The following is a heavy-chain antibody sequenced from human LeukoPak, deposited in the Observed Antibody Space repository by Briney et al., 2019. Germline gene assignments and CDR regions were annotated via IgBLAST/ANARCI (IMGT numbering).Heavy chain of an antibody. V-gene: IGHV1-18*01. Sequence: ASVKVSCKASGYTFTSYGNSWVRQAPGQGLEWMGWSSAYNGNTNYAQKLQGRVTMTTDTSTSTAYMELRSLRSDDTAVYYCARDFRDPNIVVVPAAMARCDAFDIWGQGTMVTVSS. CDR2: SSAYNGNT. CDR1: GYTFTSYG. D-gene: IGHD2-2*01. CDR3: ARDFRDPNIVVVPAAMARCDAFDI. J-gene: IGHJ3*02.